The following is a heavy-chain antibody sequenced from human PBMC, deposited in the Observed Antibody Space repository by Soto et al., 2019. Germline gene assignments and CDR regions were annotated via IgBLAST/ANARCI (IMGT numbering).Heavy chain of an antibody. J-gene: IGHJ3*02. CDR2: ISHRGDT. Sequence: EVQLVESGGGLVQPGGSLRLSCTASGFIVSDTYVNWVRQAPGKGLEWVSVISHRGDTHYADAVRGRFSLSRDISDNTLHLHMNNLRVEDTAVYYCSREPRYCRGGSCSITGDAYDIWGHWTMVTLSS. V-gene: IGHV3-66*01. CDR1: GFIVSDTY. D-gene: IGHD2-15*01. CDR3: SREPRYCRGGSCSITGDAYDI.